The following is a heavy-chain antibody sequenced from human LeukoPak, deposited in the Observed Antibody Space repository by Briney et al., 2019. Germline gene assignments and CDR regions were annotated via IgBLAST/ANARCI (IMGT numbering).Heavy chain of an antibody. CDR2: IYHSGST. V-gene: IGHV4-30-2*01. J-gene: IGHJ4*02. D-gene: IGHD3-10*01. CDR1: DGSISSGGYY. CDR3: ARRVWAGDVDYFDY. Sequence: PSQTLSLTCTVSDGSISSGGYYWSWIRQPPGKGLEWIGYIYHSGSTYYNPSLKSRVTISVDRSKNQFSLKLSSVTAADTAVYYCARRVWAGDVDYFDYWGQGALVTVSS.